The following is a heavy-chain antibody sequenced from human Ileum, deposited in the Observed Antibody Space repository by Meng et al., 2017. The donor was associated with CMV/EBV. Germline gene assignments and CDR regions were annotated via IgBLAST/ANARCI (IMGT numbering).Heavy chain of an antibody. Sequence: ARGQWLEWMGGIIPILDMANYAQTLQGRVTITADKSTSTAYMELSSLRSEDTAVYYCARDPRYYEFWSTYYKIPRGGHDYYYGMDVWGQGTTVTVSS. D-gene: IGHD3-3*01. J-gene: IGHJ6*02. CDR3: ARDPRYYEFWSTYYKIPRGGHDYYYGMDV. CDR2: IIPILDMA. V-gene: IGHV1-69*10.